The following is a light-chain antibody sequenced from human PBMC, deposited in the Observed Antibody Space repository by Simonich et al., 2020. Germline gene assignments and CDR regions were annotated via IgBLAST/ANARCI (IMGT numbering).Light chain of an antibody. CDR2: EVS. V-gene: IGLV2-8*01. CDR3: SSYAGSNNYWV. Sequence: QSALTQPPSASGSPGQSVTISCPGTRSDVGGYNYVSWYQQHPGKAPKHMIYEVSKRPSGVPDRFSGSKSGNTASLTVSGLQAEDEADYYCSSYAGSNNYWVFGGGTKLTVL. CDR1: RSDVGGYNY. J-gene: IGLJ3*02.